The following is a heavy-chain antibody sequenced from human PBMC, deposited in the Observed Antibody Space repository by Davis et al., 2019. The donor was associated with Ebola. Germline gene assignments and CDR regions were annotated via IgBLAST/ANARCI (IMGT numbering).Heavy chain of an antibody. D-gene: IGHD2-15*01. CDR3: ARVGSSGFCSGGSCPPDY. CDR1: GGSVSSGSYY. J-gene: IGHJ4*02. Sequence: PSETLSLTCTVSGGSVSSGSYYWSWIRQPPGKGLEWIGEINRSGSTNYNPSLKSRVTISVDTSKNHFSLKLTSVTAADTAVYYCARVGSSGFCSGGSCPPDYWGQGTLVTVSS. V-gene: IGHV4-61*03. CDR2: INRSGST.